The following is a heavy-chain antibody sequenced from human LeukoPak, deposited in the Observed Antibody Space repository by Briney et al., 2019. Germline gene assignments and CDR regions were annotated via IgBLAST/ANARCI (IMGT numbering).Heavy chain of an antibody. V-gene: IGHV3-33*01. Sequence: GGSLRLSCAASGSTFRNYGMNWVRQAPGKGLEWVTIIWYDGSNKYYADSVKGRFIISGDNSKNTLYLQMNSLRAEDTAVYYCATVRGCGGDCYYLDYWGQGTLVTVSS. J-gene: IGHJ4*02. CDR2: IWYDGSNK. CDR1: GSTFRNYG. D-gene: IGHD2-21*02. CDR3: ATVRGCGGDCYYLDY.